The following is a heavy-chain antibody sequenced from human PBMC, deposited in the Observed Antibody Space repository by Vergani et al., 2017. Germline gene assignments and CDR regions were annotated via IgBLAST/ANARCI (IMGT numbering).Heavy chain of an antibody. J-gene: IGHJ4*02. V-gene: IGHV3-66*01. CDR1: GFTVSTDY. CDR2: LYRGAFT. Sequence: EVQLVESGGGLVQPVGSLTLSCAASGFTVSTDYFSWVRQAPGKGLEWVSILYRGAFTSYTDSVKGRFTVSRDISKNTLHLQMNSLRADDTAVYYCTKGSRGYTGYFFDYWGQGTLATVSS. D-gene: IGHD5-12*01. CDR3: TKGSRGYTGYFFDY.